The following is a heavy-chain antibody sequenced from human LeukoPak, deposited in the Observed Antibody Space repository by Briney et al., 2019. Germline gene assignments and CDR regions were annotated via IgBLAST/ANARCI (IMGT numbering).Heavy chain of an antibody. D-gene: IGHD2-15*01. CDR1: GYTFTGYC. Sequence: ASVKVSCKASGYTFTGYCMHWVRQAPGQGLEWMGWINPNSGGTNYAQKFQGRVTMTRDTSISTAYMELSRLRSDDTAVYYCARVGYCSGGSCYPHAFDIWGQRTMVTVSS. CDR3: ARVGYCSGGSCYPHAFDI. V-gene: IGHV1-2*02. CDR2: INPNSGGT. J-gene: IGHJ3*02.